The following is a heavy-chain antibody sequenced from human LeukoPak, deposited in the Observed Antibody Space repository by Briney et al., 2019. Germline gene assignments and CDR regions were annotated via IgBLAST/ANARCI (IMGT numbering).Heavy chain of an antibody. CDR2: IYSGGST. J-gene: IGHJ6*02. D-gene: IGHD6-13*01. Sequence: GESLRLSCAASGFTFSTYSMSWVRQAPGKGLEWVSVIYSGGSTYYADSVKGRFTISRDNSKNTLYLQMNSLRDEDTAVYYCARGSEQQLILDYYYYGMDVWGQGTTVTVSS. V-gene: IGHV3-53*01. CDR1: GFTFSTYS. CDR3: ARGSEQQLILDYYYYGMDV.